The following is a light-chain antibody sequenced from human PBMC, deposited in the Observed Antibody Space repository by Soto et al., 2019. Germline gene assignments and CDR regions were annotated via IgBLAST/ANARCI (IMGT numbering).Light chain of an antibody. CDR3: SSYTTSNTRQIV. Sequence: QSALTQPASVSGSPGQSITISCTGTSSDVGGYNYVSWYQQHPGKAPKFIIYDDSNRPSGVSNRFSGSKSGNTASLTISGLQAEDEADYYCSSYTTSNTRQIVFGTGTKVTVL. CDR1: SSDVGGYNY. V-gene: IGLV2-14*01. J-gene: IGLJ1*01. CDR2: DDS.